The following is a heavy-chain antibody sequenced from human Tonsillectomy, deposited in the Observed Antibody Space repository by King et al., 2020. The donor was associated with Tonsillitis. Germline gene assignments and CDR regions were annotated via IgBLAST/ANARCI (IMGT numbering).Heavy chain of an antibody. D-gene: IGHD3-22*01. J-gene: IGHJ3*02. V-gene: IGHV3-33*08. CDR3: ARGGVYYDSSGYYQEPFDI. Sequence: VQLVESGGGVVQPGRSLRLSCAASGFTFSSYVIHWVRQAPGKGLEWVAVIWYDGSEKYHADSVKGRFTISRDNSKNTVSLQMNSLRAEDTAVYYCARGGVYYDSSGYYQEPFDIWGQGTMVTVSS. CDR2: IWYDGSEK. CDR1: GFTFSSYV.